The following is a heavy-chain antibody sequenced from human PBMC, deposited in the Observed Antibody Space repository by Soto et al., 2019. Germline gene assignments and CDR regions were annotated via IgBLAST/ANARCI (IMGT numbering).Heavy chain of an antibody. CDR2: TSYDGDKE. CDR1: GFTFSNYG. Sequence: QVQLVESGGGVVQPGGSLRLSCAASGFTFSNYGMHWVRQAPGKGLEWVAVTSYDGDKEYYADSVKGRFTISRDNSKNTLYLQMNSLRVEDTAVYYCAKDIALVRGVIIDLDVW. V-gene: IGHV3-30*18. CDR3: AKDIALVRGVIIDLDV. D-gene: IGHD3-10*01. J-gene: IGHJ6*01.